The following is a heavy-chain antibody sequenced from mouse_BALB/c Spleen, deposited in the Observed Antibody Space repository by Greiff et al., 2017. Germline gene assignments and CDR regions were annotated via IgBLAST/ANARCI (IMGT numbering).Heavy chain of an antibody. CDR2: IDPANGNT. D-gene: IGHD2-14*01. J-gene: IGHJ1*01. CDR1: GFNIKDTY. Sequence: EVQLQESGAELVKPGASVKLSCTASGFNIKDTYMHWVKQRPEQGLEWIGRIDPANGNTKYDPKFQGKATITADTSSNTAYLQLSSLTSEDTAVYYCARYNYRYDGWYFDVWGAGTTVTVSS. V-gene: IGHV14-3*02. CDR3: ARYNYRYDGWYFDV.